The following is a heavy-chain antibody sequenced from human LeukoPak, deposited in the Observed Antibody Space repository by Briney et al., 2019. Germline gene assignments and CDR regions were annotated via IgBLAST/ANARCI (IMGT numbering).Heavy chain of an antibody. J-gene: IGHJ4*02. D-gene: IGHD3-10*01. Sequence: SETLSLTCTVSGGSIRRYYWNWIRQPPGKGLEWIGDIYYSGNTNYNPSLKSRVTISVDTSKNQLSLKLSSVTAADTAVYYCATDNSYGSGSYYTWGQGTLVTVSS. CDR1: GGSIRRYY. CDR2: IYYSGNT. V-gene: IGHV4-59*01. CDR3: ATDNSYGSGSYYT.